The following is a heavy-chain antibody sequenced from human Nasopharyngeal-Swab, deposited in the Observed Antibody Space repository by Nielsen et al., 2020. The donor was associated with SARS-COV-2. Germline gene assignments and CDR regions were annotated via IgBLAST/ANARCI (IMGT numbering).Heavy chain of an antibody. CDR1: GFTFNNYN. V-gene: IGHV3-48*04. CDR2: ISSRSGTI. D-gene: IGHD4-23*01. J-gene: IGHJ4*02. CDR3: ASGGNSDSGSFDY. Sequence: GESLKISCAASGFTFNNYNFNWVRQAPGKGLEWVSLISSRSGTIYYADSVKGRFTVSRDNANNSLSLHMVRLRAEDTAVYYCASGGNSDSGSFDYWGQGTLVTVSS.